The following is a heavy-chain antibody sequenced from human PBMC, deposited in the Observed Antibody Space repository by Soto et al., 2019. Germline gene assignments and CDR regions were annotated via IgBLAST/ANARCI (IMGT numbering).Heavy chain of an antibody. CDR3: TGYSSSWYAFDI. CDR1: GFTFSNAW. D-gene: IGHD6-13*01. CDR2: IKSKTDGGTT. V-gene: IGHV3-15*01. J-gene: IGHJ3*02. Sequence: GGSLRLSCAASGFTFSNAWMSWVRQAPGKGLEWVGRIKSKTDGGTTDYAAPVKGRFTISRDDSKNTLYLQMNSLKTEDTAVYYCTGYSSSWYAFDIWGQGTMVTVSS.